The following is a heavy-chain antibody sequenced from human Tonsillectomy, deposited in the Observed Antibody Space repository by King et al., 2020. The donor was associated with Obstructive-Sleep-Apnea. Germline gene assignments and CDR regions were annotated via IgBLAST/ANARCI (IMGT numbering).Heavy chain of an antibody. J-gene: IGHJ4*02. D-gene: IGHD3-10*01. CDR3: ARGLLWFGESLLPIY. V-gene: IGHV3-30*04. Sequence: QLVQSGGGVVQPGRSLRLSCAASGFTFSSYAMHWVRQAPGKGLEWVAVISYHGSNKYYADSVKGRFIISRDNSKNTLYLQMNSLRAEDTAFYYCARGLLWFGESLLPIYWGQGTLVTVSS. CDR2: ISYHGSNK. CDR1: GFTFSSYA.